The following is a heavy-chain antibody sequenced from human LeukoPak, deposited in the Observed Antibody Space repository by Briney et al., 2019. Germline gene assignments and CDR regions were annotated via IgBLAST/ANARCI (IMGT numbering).Heavy chain of an antibody. CDR3: ARAPPAGDFDWLDYYYMDV. Sequence: GSLRLSCAASGFTFSSYWMSWVRQAPGKGLEWVSSISSSSSYIYYADSVKGRFTISRDNAKNSLYLQLNSLRAEDTAVYYCARAPPAGDFDWLDYYYMDVWGKGTTVTVSS. CDR2: ISSSSSYI. V-gene: IGHV3-21*01. CDR1: GFTFSSYW. D-gene: IGHD3-9*01. J-gene: IGHJ6*03.